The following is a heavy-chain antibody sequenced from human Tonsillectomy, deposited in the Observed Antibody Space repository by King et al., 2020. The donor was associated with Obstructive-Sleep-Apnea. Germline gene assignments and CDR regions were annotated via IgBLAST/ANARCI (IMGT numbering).Heavy chain of an antibody. V-gene: IGHV4-59*01. CDR2: LYYNGNT. D-gene: IGHD3-10*01. Sequence: QLQESGPRLVKPSETLSLTCTVSGGSINSYYWSWIRQPPGRGLEWIGYLYYNGNTNYNPSLKRRGPLSGDASKNQLSLKLSFVTAADTAVYYFARERRYYCSGYVDYWGPGTLVTVSS. J-gene: IGHJ4*02. CDR1: GGSINSYY. CDR3: ARERRYYCSGYVDY.